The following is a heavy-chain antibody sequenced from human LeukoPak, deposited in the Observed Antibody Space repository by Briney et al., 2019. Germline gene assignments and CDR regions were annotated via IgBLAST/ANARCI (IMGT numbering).Heavy chain of an antibody. V-gene: IGHV4-39*01. CDR3: ARRRAGVAARWGYFDY. CDR2: IYYSGST. D-gene: IGHD6-6*01. CDR1: GGSISSSSYY. J-gene: IGHJ4*02. Sequence: SETLSLTCTVSGGSISSSSYYWGWIRQPPGKGLEWIGSIYYSGSTYYNPSLKSRVTISVDTSKNQFSLKLSSVTAADTAVYYCARRRAGVAARWGYFDYWGQGTLVTVSS.